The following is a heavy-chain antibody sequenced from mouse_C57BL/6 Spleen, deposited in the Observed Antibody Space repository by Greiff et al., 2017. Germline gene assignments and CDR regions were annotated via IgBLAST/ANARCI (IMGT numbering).Heavy chain of an antibody. J-gene: IGHJ2*01. V-gene: IGHV1-81*01. D-gene: IGHD1-1*01. CDR1: GYTFTSYG. CDR3: ARGFITTGDFDY. CDR2: IYPRSGNT. Sequence: VQLQQSGAELARPGASVKLSCKASGYTFTSYGISWVKQRTGQGLEWIGEIYPRSGNTYYNEKFKGKATLTADKSSSTAYMELRSLTSEDSAVYFCARGFITTGDFDYWGQGTTLTVSA.